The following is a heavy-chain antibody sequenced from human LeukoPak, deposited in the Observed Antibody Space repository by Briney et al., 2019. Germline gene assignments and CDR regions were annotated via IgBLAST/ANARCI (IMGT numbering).Heavy chain of an antibody. CDR1: GYTFTSYD. CDR2: MNPNSGNT. V-gene: IGHV1-8*01. J-gene: IGHJ6*03. CDR3: ARGRSGYCSSTSCSNYYYYYMDV. Sequence: GASVTVSCKASGYTFTSYDINWVRQAPGQGLEWMGWMNPNSGNTDYAQKFQGRVTITRNTSISTAYMELSSLRSEDTAVYYCARGRSGYCSSTSCSNYYYYYMDVWGKGTTVTVSS. D-gene: IGHD2-2*01.